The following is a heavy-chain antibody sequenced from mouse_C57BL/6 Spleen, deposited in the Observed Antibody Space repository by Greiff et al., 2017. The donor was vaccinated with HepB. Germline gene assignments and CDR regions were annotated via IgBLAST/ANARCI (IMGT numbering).Heavy chain of an antibody. V-gene: IGHV1-82*01. CDR3: AREGGVRWYFDV. CDR1: GYAFSSSW. Sequence: VNVVESGPELVKPGASVKISCKASGYAFSSSWMNWVKQRPGKGLEWIGRIYPGDGDTNYNGKFKGKATLTADKSSSTAYMQLSSLTSEDSAVYFCAREGGVRWYFDVWGTGTTVTVSS. J-gene: IGHJ1*03. CDR2: IYPGDGDT.